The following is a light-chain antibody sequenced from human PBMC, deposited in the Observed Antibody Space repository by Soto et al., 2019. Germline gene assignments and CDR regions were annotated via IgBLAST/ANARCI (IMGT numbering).Light chain of an antibody. Sequence: EIVLTQSPGTLSLSPGERATLSCRASQTVSSSYLAWYQQKPGQAPRLLIYGASTRATGIPGRFSGSASGTDFTPTISSLEPEDFAVYYCQQYGPSPRYTFGQGTNLEIK. CDR3: QQYGPSPRYT. CDR2: GAS. V-gene: IGKV3-20*01. CDR1: QTVSSSY. J-gene: IGKJ2*01.